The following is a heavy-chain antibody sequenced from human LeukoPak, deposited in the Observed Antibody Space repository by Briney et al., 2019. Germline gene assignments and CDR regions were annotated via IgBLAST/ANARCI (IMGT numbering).Heavy chain of an antibody. Sequence: GGSLRLSCAASGFTFSSYSMNWVRQAPGKGLEWVSSISSSSSYIYYADSVKGRFTISRDNAKNSLYLQMNSLRGEDTAVYYCARDAGYGYWVVDYWGQGTLVTVSS. D-gene: IGHD5-18*01. CDR3: ARDAGYGYWVVDY. V-gene: IGHV3-21*01. CDR1: GFTFSSYS. J-gene: IGHJ4*02. CDR2: ISSSSSYI.